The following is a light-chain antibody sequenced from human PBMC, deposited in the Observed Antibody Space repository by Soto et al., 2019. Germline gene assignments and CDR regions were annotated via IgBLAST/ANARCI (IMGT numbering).Light chain of an antibody. CDR3: QQYDNRPLYT. Sequence: DIQMTQSPSSLSASVGDRVTITCQASQDISNYLNWYQQKPGKAPKLLIYDASNLETGVQSRFSGSGSGTDFTFTISSLQPEDIATYYCQQYDNRPLYTFGQGTKLEIK. CDR1: QDISNY. CDR2: DAS. J-gene: IGKJ2*01. V-gene: IGKV1-33*01.